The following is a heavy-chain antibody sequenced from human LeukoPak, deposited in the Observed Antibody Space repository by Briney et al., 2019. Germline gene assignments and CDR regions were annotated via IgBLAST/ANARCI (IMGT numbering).Heavy chain of an antibody. J-gene: IGHJ4*02. V-gene: IGHV3-30*03. D-gene: IGHD5-18*01. CDR3: ATDTAPDY. CDR2: ISYDGSTT. CDR1: GFTFSSYG. Sequence: GRSLRLSCAASGFTFSSYGMHWVRQAPGKGLEWVAVISYDGSTTYYADSVKGRFTISRDNSKNTLYLQMNSLRTEDTAVYYCATDTAPDYWGQGTLVTVSS.